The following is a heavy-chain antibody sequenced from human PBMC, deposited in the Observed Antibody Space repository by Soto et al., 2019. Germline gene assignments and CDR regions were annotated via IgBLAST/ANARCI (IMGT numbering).Heavy chain of an antibody. CDR2: ISGSGAHM. D-gene: IGHD2-8*01. J-gene: IGHJ5*02. V-gene: IGHV3-21*06. Sequence: LRLSCAASGFTFARLSMSWVRQAPGKGLEWVSSISGSGAHMFYADSMKGRFTISRDNTKNSLYLQMDSLRAAEDTAVYYCAKDLAPMVYAMEVPNWFDPWGQGTLVTVSS. CDR3: AKDLAPMVYAMEVPNWFDP. CDR1: GFTFARLS.